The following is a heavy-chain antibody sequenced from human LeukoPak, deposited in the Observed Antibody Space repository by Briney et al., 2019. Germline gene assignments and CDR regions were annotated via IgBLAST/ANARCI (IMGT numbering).Heavy chain of an antibody. V-gene: IGHV3-21*01. CDR2: ISSSSSYI. CDR3: ARDRAFDI. CDR1: GFSFADYT. Sequence: PGGSLRLSCAASGFSFADYTMHWVRQAPGKGLEWVSSISSSSSYIYYADSVKGRFTISRDNAKNSLYLQMNSLRAEDTAVYYCARDRAFDIWGQGTMVTVSS. J-gene: IGHJ3*02.